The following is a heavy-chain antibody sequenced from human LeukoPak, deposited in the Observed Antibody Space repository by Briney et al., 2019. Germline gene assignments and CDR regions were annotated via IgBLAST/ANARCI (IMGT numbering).Heavy chain of an antibody. D-gene: IGHD6-19*01. Sequence: SETLSLTCTVSGGSISSYYWSWIRQPAGKGLEWIGRIYTSGSTNYNPSLKSRVTMSVDTSKNQFSLKLCSVTAADTAVYYCARDSAVAGNTYTYYYYGMDVWGQGTTVTVSS. CDR3: ARDSAVAGNTYTYYYYGMDV. CDR2: IYTSGST. V-gene: IGHV4-4*07. CDR1: GGSISSYY. J-gene: IGHJ6*02.